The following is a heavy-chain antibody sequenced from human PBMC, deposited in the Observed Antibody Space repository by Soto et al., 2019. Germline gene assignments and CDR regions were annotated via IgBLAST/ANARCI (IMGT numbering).Heavy chain of an antibody. J-gene: IGHJ6*02. Sequence: PSETLSLTCAVSGGSISSGGYYWSWIRQHPGKGLEWIGYIYYSGSTYYNPSLKSRVTISVDTSKNQFSLKLSSVTAADTAVYYCARGSHYGDDDLYYYYYYHGMDVWGQGTTVTVSS. V-gene: IGHV4-31*11. CDR2: IYYSGST. CDR3: ARGSHYGDDDLYYYYYYHGMDV. CDR1: GGSISSGGYY. D-gene: IGHD4-17*01.